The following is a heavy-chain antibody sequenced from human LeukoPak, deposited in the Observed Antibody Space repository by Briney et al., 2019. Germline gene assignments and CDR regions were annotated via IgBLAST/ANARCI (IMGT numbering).Heavy chain of an antibody. J-gene: IGHJ3*02. CDR3: ARAPPLLLWFGELSAGAFDI. V-gene: IGHV4-59*01. D-gene: IGHD3-10*01. CDR2: IYYSGST. Sequence: SQTLSLTCTVSGGSISSYYWSWIRQPPGMGLEWIGYIYYSGSTNYNPSLKSRVTISVDTSKNQFSLKLSSVTAADTAVYYCARAPPLLLWFGELSAGAFDIWGQGTMVTFSS. CDR1: GGSISSYY.